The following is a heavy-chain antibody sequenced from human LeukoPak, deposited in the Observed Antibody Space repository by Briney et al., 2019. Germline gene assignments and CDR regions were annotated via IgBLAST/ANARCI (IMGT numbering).Heavy chain of an antibody. CDR3: TRANTYGGVIVSAPDY. Sequence: GGSLRLSCAASGFTFSGSAMHWVRQASGKGLEWVGRIRSKVNNYATTYAASVEGRFTISRDDSKNTAYLQMNSLKTEDTAVYYCTRANTYGGVIVSAPDYWGQGTLVTVSS. V-gene: IGHV3-73*01. J-gene: IGHJ4*02. D-gene: IGHD3-16*02. CDR2: IRSKVNNYAT. CDR1: GFTFSGSA.